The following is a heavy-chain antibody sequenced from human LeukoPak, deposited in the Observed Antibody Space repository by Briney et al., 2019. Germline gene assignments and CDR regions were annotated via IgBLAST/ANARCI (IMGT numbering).Heavy chain of an antibody. V-gene: IGHV4-39*01. Sequence: SETLSLTCTIFGDSVSRSDSYWDWLRQPPGKGLEWIGTIYYSGRTYYSPSLKSRVTLSVDMSNNQFSLTLSSVTAADTALYFCARRRYYDSSGYLEWGQGTLVTVSS. CDR3: ARRRYYDSSGYLE. J-gene: IGHJ1*01. D-gene: IGHD3-22*01. CDR1: GDSVSRSDSY. CDR2: IYYSGRT.